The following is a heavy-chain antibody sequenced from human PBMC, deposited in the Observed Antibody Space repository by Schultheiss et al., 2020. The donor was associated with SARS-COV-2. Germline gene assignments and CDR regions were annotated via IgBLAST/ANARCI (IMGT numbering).Heavy chain of an antibody. CDR1: GFTFSSYA. D-gene: IGHD3-22*01. J-gene: IGHJ4*02. Sequence: GGSLRLSCAAYGFTFSSYAMSWVRQAPGKGLEWVSAISGSGGSTYYADSVKGRFTISRDNSKNTLYLQMNSLRAEDTAVYYCAREGYYYDSSGYYSFDYWGQGTLVTVSS. CDR3: AREGYYYDSSGYYSFDY. V-gene: IGHV3-23*01. CDR2: ISGSGGST.